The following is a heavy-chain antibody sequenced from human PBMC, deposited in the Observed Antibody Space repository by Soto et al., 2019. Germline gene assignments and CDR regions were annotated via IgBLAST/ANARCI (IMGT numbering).Heavy chain of an antibody. D-gene: IGHD3-10*01. CDR1: GFSFSSYA. V-gene: IGHV3-23*01. Sequence: GGSLRLSSAASGFSFSSYAMSWVRQAPGKGLEWVSAISGSGGSTYYADSVKGRFTISRDNSKNTLYLQMNSLRAEDTAVYYSSKFLATLWFGESYVMDVWGQGTTVTVSS. CDR3: SKFLATLWFGESYVMDV. CDR2: ISGSGGST. J-gene: IGHJ6*02.